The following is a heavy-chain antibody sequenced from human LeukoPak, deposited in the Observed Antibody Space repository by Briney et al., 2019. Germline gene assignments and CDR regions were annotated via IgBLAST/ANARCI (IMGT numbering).Heavy chain of an antibody. CDR1: GFTFSSYA. D-gene: IGHD6-13*01. CDR2: ISQDGSQK. Sequence: SGGSLRLSCAASGFTFSSYAMTWVRQAPGKGLEWVATISQDGSQKYLADFVKGRFTISRDNARNSLYLQMSSLRGDDTAVYYCVRSKVVAEAGKSWFDPWGQGTRVTVTS. V-gene: IGHV3-7*01. CDR3: VRSKVVAEAGKSWFDP. J-gene: IGHJ5*01.